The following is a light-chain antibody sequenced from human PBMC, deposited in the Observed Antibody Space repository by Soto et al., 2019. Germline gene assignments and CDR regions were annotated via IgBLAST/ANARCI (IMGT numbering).Light chain of an antibody. CDR1: QSVSNTY. J-gene: IGKJ2*01. V-gene: IGKV3-20*01. Sequence: EIVLTQSPGTLSLTPGERATLSCRTSQSVSNTYLPWYQQSPGQAPRLLIYGASIRATGIPDRFTGSGSGTDFTLTIGAVEPEDFVVYYCQLYTTSPPTYNIGPGTRLEI. CDR2: GAS. CDR3: QLYTTSPPTYN.